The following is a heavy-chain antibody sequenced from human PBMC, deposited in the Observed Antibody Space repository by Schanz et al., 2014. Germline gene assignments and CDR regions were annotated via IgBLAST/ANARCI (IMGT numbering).Heavy chain of an antibody. J-gene: IGHJ4*02. CDR3: ARDRGYCRGGSCLTFDY. Sequence: EVQLLESGGGLVQPGGSLRLSCAASGFTFSSYAMSWVRQAPGKGLEWVSGVSGSGGSTYYADSVKGRFTICRDNSKNTLYLQMNTLRAEDTAVYYCARDRGYCRGGSCLTFDYWGQGTLVTVSS. CDR1: GFTFSSYA. D-gene: IGHD2-15*01. V-gene: IGHV3-23*01. CDR2: VSGSGGST.